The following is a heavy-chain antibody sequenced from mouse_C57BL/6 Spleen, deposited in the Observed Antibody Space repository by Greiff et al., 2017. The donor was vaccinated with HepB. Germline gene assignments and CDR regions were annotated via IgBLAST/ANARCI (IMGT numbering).Heavy chain of an antibody. Sequence: VQLQQPGAELVRPGSSVKLSCKASGYTFTSYWMHWVKQRPIQGLEWIGNIDPSDSETHYNQKFKDKATLTVDKSSSTAYMQLSSLTSEDSAVYYCARYRVRSSSYWYFDVWGTGTTVTVSS. D-gene: IGHD1-1*01. CDR1: GYTFTSYW. CDR2: IDPSDSET. CDR3: ARYRVRSSSYWYFDV. V-gene: IGHV1-52*01. J-gene: IGHJ1*03.